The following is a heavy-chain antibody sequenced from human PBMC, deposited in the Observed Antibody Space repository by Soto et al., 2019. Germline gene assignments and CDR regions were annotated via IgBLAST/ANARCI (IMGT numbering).Heavy chain of an antibody. D-gene: IGHD3-22*01. CDR2: INHSGST. CDR1: GGSFSGYY. J-gene: IGHJ5*02. Sequence: SETLSLTCAVYGGSFSGYYWSWIRQPPGKGLEWIGEINHSGSTNYNPSLKSRVTISVDTSKNQFSLKLSSVTAADTAVYYCARAKRYYYDSSGYHGFDPWGQGTLVTVSS. CDR3: ARAKRYYYDSSGYHGFDP. V-gene: IGHV4-34*01.